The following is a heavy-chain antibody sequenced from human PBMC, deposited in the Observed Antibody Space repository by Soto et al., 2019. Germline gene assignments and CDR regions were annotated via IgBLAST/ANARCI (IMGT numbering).Heavy chain of an antibody. J-gene: IGHJ6*02. CDR3: ARDRGGYDGLPYYYGMDV. V-gene: IGHV4-31*03. CDR2: IYYSGST. CDR1: GGSISSGGYY. D-gene: IGHD5-12*01. Sequence: LSLSCTVSGGSISSGGYYWSWIRQHPGKGLEWIGYIYYSGSTYYNPSLKSRVTISVDTSKNQFSLKLSSVTAADTAVYYCARDRGGYDGLPYYYGMDVWGQGTTVTVSS.